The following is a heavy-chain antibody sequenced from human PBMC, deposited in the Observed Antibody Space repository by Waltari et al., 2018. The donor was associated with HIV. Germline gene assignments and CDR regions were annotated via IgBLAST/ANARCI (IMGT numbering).Heavy chain of an antibody. D-gene: IGHD6-6*01. CDR2: IGYDGSEK. Sequence: QMQLVESGGGVVQPGKSLSLSCAASGFSFSSYGMHWVRQAPGKGLEWVAVIGYDGSEKYYADSARGRFTISRDNSKNTLYLVMDSLRGDDSALYYCATQYSSSPDYGLDVWGQGTTVTVSS. J-gene: IGHJ6*02. CDR3: ATQYSSSPDYGLDV. V-gene: IGHV3-33*01. CDR1: GFSFSSYG.